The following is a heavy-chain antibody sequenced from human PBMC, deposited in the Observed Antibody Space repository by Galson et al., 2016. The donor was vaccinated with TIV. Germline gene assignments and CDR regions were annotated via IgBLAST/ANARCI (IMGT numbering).Heavy chain of an antibody. CDR2: ISSNSVYL. Sequence: SLRLSCAASGFTFEHYGMHWVRQAPGKGLEWVSGISSNSVYLGYADSVKGRFTISRDNAKKSLDLQMNSLRPEDTALYYCAKGRGYGYGYPQDYYCGMDVWGQGTTVTVSS. V-gene: IGHV3-9*01. CDR3: AKGRGYGYGYPQDYYCGMDV. J-gene: IGHJ6*02. CDR1: GFTFEHYG. D-gene: IGHD5-18*01.